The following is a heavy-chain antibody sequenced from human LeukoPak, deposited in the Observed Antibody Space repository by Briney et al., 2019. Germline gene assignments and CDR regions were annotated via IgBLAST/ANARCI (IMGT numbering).Heavy chain of an antibody. J-gene: IGHJ5*02. CDR3: ARAPRGCAGECYSTYRDA. CDR2: ISGKGPTK. D-gene: IGHD2-21*01. CDR1: GFNFSAYY. V-gene: IGHV3-11*01. Sequence: GGSLRLSCQTSGFNFSAYYIHWIRQAPGKGLEWVLFISGKGPTKSYVESVKGRFSISRDNSRETFSLQMNSLGEADSALYYCARAPRGCAGECYSTYRDAWGQGTLVTVSS.